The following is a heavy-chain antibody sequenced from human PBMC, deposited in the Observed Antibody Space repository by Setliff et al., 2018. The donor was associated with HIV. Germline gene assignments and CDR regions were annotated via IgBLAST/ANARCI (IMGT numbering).Heavy chain of an antibody. Sequence: SETLSLTCTVSSGSISSGSYYWSWIRQPAGKGLEWIGRIYTSGSTNYNPSLKSRVTISVDTSKNQFSLKLTSATAADTAVYYCARDRHSSGLGSYGPWGPGTLVTVSS. CDR2: IYTSGST. CDR1: SGSISSGSYY. J-gene: IGHJ5*02. V-gene: IGHV4-61*02. D-gene: IGHD3-10*01. CDR3: ARDRHSSGLGSYGP.